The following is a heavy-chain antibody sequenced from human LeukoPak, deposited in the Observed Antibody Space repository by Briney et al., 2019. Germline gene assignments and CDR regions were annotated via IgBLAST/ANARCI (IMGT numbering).Heavy chain of an antibody. CDR1: GFTFDDYW. V-gene: IGHV3-7*01. CDR3: ARSSYYGSGADY. D-gene: IGHD3-10*01. Sequence: GGSLRLSCGASGFTFDDYWMSWVRQAPGQGLEWVANINQDGSEKYYLDSAKGRFTISRDNARNSLYLQVNSLRAEDTAVYYCARSSYYGSGADYWGQGTLVTVSS. CDR2: INQDGSEK. J-gene: IGHJ4*02.